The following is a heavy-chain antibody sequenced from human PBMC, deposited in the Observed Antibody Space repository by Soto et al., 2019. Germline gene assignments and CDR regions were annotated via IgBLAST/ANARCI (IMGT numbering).Heavy chain of an antibody. J-gene: IGHJ4*02. V-gene: IGHV3-23*01. D-gene: IGHD3-10*01. CDR3: AKDIYYGSGSCNFDY. CDR1: GFTFSSYA. CDR2: ISGSGGST. Sequence: GESLKISCAASGFTFSSYAMSWVRQAPGKGLEWVSAISGSGGSTYYADSVKGRFTISRDNSKNTLYLQMNSLRAEDTAVYYCAKDIYYGSGSCNFDYWGQGTLVTVSS.